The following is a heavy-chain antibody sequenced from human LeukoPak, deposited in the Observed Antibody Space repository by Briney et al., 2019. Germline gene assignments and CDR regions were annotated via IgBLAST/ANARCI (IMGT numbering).Heavy chain of an antibody. V-gene: IGHV1-2*02. CDR1: GYTFTGYF. Sequence: ASVKVSCKASGYTFTGYFMHWVRQAPGQGLEWMGWINPNSGGTNYAQKFQGRVTMTGDTSISTAYMDLSSLRSDDTAVYYCARAGSSSRKSPGGYYYYYMDVWGKGTTVTVSS. CDR3: ARAGSSSRKSPGGYYYYYMDV. J-gene: IGHJ6*03. D-gene: IGHD6-13*01. CDR2: INPNSGGT.